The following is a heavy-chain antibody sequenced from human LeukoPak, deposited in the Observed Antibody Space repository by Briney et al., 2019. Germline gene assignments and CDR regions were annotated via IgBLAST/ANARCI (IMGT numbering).Heavy chain of an antibody. V-gene: IGHV1-69*13. Sequence: SVTVSCKAPGGTFSSYAISWVRQAPGQGLEWMGGIIPIFGTANYAQKFQGRVTITADESTSTAYMELSSLRSEDTAVYYCARDFYSSSSNAFDIWGQGTMVTVSS. J-gene: IGHJ3*02. D-gene: IGHD6-6*01. CDR1: GGTFSSYA. CDR3: ARDFYSSSSNAFDI. CDR2: IIPIFGTA.